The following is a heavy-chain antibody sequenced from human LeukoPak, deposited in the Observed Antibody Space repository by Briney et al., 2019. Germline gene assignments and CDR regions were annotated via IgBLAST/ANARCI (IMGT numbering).Heavy chain of an antibody. Sequence: GGSPRLSCAASGFTFSNAWMSWVRQAPGKGLEWVGRIKSKTDGGTTDYAAPVKGRFTISRDDSKNTLYLQMNSLKTEDTAVYYCTTDFAGSYYYYGMDVWGQGTTVTVSS. CDR2: IKSKTDGGTT. CDR1: GFTFSNAW. V-gene: IGHV3-15*01. D-gene: IGHD1-26*01. CDR3: TTDFAGSYYYYGMDV. J-gene: IGHJ6*02.